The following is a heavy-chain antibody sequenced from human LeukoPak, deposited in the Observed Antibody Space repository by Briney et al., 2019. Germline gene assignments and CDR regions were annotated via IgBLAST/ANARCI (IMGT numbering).Heavy chain of an antibody. CDR1: GGSFSGYY. D-gene: IGHD5-24*01. Sequence: SETLSLTCAVYGGSFSGYYWSWIRQPPGKGLEWIGEINHSGSTNYNPSLKSRVTISVDTSKNQFSLKLSSVTAADTAVYYCARLEGHTSIDYWGQGTLVTVSS. CDR3: ARLEGHTSIDY. CDR2: INHSGST. J-gene: IGHJ4*02. V-gene: IGHV4-34*01.